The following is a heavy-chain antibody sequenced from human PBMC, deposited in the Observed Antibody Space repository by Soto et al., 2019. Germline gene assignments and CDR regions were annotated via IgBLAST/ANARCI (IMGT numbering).Heavy chain of an antibody. CDR1: GFTFSSYG. V-gene: IGHV3-21*01. D-gene: IGHD2-15*01. J-gene: IGHJ4*02. CDR3: ARVRGSEGGFDY. CDR2: ISSSSSYI. Sequence: VQLVESGGGVVQPGRSLRLSCAASGFTFSSYGMHWVRQAPGKGLEWVSSISSSSSYIYYADSVKGRFTISRDNAKNSLYLQMNSLRAEDTAVYYCARVRGSEGGFDYWGQGTLVTVSS.